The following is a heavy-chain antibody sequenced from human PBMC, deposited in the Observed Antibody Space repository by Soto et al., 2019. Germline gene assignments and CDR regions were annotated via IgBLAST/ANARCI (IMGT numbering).Heavy chain of an antibody. CDR1: GVTFSSYS. CDR3: ARDSGPSTVTNNDAFDI. J-gene: IGHJ3*02. Sequence: PGGSLRLSCAASGVTFSSYSMNWVRQAPGKGLEWVSYISSSSSTIYYADSVKGRFTISRDNAKNSLYLQMNSLRDEDTAVYYCARDSGPSTVTNNDAFDIWGQGTMVTVSS. D-gene: IGHD4-17*01. V-gene: IGHV3-48*02. CDR2: ISSSSSTI.